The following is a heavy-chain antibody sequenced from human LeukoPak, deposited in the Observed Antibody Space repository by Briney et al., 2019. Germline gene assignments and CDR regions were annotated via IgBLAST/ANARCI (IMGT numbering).Heavy chain of an antibody. V-gene: IGHV4-4*07. CDR3: ARDEVYSSSWYYFDY. CDR2: IYTSGST. Sequence: PSETLSLTCTVSGSSISSYYWSWIRQPAGKGPEWIGRIYTSGSTNYNPSLKSRVTMSVDTSKNQFSLKLSSVTAADTAVYYCARDEVYSSSWYYFDYWGQGTLVTVSS. CDR1: GSSISSYY. J-gene: IGHJ4*02. D-gene: IGHD6-13*01.